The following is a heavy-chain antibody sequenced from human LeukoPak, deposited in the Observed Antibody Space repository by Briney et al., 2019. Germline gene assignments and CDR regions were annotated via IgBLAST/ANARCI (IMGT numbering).Heavy chain of an antibody. Sequence: SETLSLTCTVSGGSISSGGYYWSWIRQHPGKGLEWIGYIYYSGSTYYNPSLKSRVTISVDTSKNQFSLKLSSVTAADTAVYYCATSYYDSSGYQLDYWGQGTLVTVSS. CDR1: GGSISSGGYY. CDR2: IYYSGST. D-gene: IGHD3-22*01. V-gene: IGHV4-31*03. J-gene: IGHJ4*02. CDR3: ATSYYDSSGYQLDY.